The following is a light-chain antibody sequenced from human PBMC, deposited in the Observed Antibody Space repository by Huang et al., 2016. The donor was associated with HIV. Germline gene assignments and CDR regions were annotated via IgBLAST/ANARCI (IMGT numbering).Light chain of an antibody. CDR3: QQYYSKPLT. Sequence: DIVMTQSPDSLAVSLGERATINCKSSQTISYNKNYLAWYNQKPGQSPKLLIYWASTREAGVPDRFSGSGSGTDFTLTISSLQAEDVAVYYCQQYYSKPLTFGGGTKVEIK. CDR1: QTISYNKNY. J-gene: IGKJ4*01. V-gene: IGKV4-1*01. CDR2: WAS.